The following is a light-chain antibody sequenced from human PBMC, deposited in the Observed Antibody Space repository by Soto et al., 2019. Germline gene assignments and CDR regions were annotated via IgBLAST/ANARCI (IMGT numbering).Light chain of an antibody. CDR1: QSISRY. V-gene: IGKV1-39*01. CDR3: QQSYSTPLLFT. J-gene: IGKJ2*01. Sequence: DIQMTQSPSSLSASVGDRVTITCRASQSISRYLNWYQQKPGKAPKLLIYAASSLQSGVPSRFSGSGSGTDFTLTISSLQPEDFATYYCQQSYSTPLLFTFGQGTNLEIK. CDR2: AAS.